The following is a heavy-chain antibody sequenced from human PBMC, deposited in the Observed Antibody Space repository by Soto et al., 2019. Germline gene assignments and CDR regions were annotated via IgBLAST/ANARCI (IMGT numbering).Heavy chain of an antibody. J-gene: IGHJ4*02. V-gene: IGHV1-69*01. CDR2: IIPIFGTA. Sequence: QVQLVQSGAEVKKPGSSVKVSCKASGGTFSSYAISWVRQAPGQGLEWMGGIIPIFGTANYAQKFQGRVTITADESTSTADMELSSLRSEDTAVYYFARVLYYYDSSGFTGFDYWGQGTLVTVSS. CDR1: GGTFSSYA. D-gene: IGHD3-22*01. CDR3: ARVLYYYDSSGFTGFDY.